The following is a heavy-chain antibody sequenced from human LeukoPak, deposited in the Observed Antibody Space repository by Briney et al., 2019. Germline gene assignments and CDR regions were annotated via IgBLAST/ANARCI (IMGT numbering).Heavy chain of an antibody. CDR2: ISYDGSNK. V-gene: IGHV3-30-3*01. Sequence: PGGSLRLSCAASGFTFSSYAMHWVRQAPGKGLEWVAVISYDGSNKYYADSVKGRFTISRDNFKNTLYLQMSSLRAEDTAVYYCARDQSLTTKYSDYWGQGTLVTVSS. CDR3: ARDQSLTTKYSDY. CDR1: GFTFSSYA. J-gene: IGHJ4*02. D-gene: IGHD2/OR15-2a*01.